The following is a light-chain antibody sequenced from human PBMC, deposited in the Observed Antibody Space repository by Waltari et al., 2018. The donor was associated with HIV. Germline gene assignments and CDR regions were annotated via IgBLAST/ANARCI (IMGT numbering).Light chain of an antibody. CDR3: QQYAKSPRT. CDR1: QTVTENY. CDR2: GAS. Sequence: EIVLTQSPDTLSLSPGENATLSCRASQTVTENYLAWYQQKPGQAPRLLIHGASSRATCIPDRFSGSGSGTDFTLTINSLVPGDYAIFYCQQYAKSPRTFGQGTKLE. J-gene: IGKJ2*01. V-gene: IGKV3-20*01.